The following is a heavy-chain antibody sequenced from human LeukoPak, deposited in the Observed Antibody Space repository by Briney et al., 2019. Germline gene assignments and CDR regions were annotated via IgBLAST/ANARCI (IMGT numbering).Heavy chain of an antibody. V-gene: IGHV4-61*01. D-gene: IGHD3-9*01. J-gene: IGHJ4*02. Sequence: SETLSLTCTVSGGSVSSGSYYWSWIRQPPGKGLEWIGYIYYSGSTNYNPSLKSRVTISVDTSQNQFSLKLSSVTAADTAVYYCAAASYDILTGYQLDFWGQGTLVTVSS. CDR1: GGSVSSGSYY. CDR2: IYYSGST. CDR3: AAASYDILTGYQLDF.